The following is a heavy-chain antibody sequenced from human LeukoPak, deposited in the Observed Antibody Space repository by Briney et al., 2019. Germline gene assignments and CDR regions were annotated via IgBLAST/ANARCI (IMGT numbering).Heavy chain of an antibody. Sequence: GASVKVSSKASGYTFTSYDINWVRQATGQGLEWMGWMNPNSGNTGYAQKFQGRVTMTRNTSISTAYMELSSLRSEDTAVYYCARMSYYYGSGSYPHDYWGQGTLVTVSS. D-gene: IGHD3-10*01. CDR2: MNPNSGNT. CDR3: ARMSYYYGSGSYPHDY. J-gene: IGHJ4*02. CDR1: GYTFTSYD. V-gene: IGHV1-8*01.